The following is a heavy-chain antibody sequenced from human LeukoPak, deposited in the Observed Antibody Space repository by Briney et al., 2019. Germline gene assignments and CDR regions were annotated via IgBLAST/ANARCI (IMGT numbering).Heavy chain of an antibody. CDR3: AKSDCSSTSCYESDGMDV. V-gene: IGHV3-30*18. CDR2: ISYDGSNK. D-gene: IGHD2-2*01. Sequence: GGSLRLSCAASGFTFSSYGMHWVRQAPGKGLEWVAVISYDGSNKYYADSVKGRFTISRDSSKNTLYLQMNSLRAEDTAVYYCAKSDCSSTSCYESDGMDVWGQGTTVTVSS. CDR1: GFTFSSYG. J-gene: IGHJ6*02.